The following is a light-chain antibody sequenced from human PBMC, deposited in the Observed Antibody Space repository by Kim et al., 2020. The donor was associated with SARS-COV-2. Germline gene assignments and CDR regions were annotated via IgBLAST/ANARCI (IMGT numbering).Light chain of an antibody. CDR1: RDISNY. V-gene: IGKV1-33*01. Sequence: SSSVGDIVTITCQASRDISNYLNWYQQKPGKAPKLLIYDASNLETGVPSRFSGSGSGTDFTFTISSLQPEDIATYYCQQYDNLPFFGGGTKVDIK. CDR3: QQYDNLPF. CDR2: DAS. J-gene: IGKJ4*01.